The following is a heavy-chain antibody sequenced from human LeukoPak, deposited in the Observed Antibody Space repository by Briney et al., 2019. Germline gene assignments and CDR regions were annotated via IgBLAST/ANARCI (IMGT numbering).Heavy chain of an antibody. V-gene: IGHV3-30*04. Sequence: PGGTLRLSCAASGFTFSSYAMHWVRQAPGKGLEWVAVISYDGSNKYYADSVKGRFTISRDNSKNTLYLQMNSLRAEDTAVYYCARWDWNSKTENWFDPWGQGTLVTVSS. CDR2: ISYDGSNK. D-gene: IGHD1-7*01. CDR3: ARWDWNSKTENWFDP. J-gene: IGHJ5*02. CDR1: GFTFSSYA.